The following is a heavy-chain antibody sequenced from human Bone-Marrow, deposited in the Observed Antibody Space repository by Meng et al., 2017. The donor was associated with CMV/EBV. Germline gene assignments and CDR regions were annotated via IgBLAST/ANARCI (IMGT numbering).Heavy chain of an antibody. CDR3: AKEAAHAVGFDY. J-gene: IGHJ4*02. D-gene: IGHD6-6*01. V-gene: IGHV4-39*07. CDR2: IHHTGST. Sequence: SETLSLTCTVSGDSISSNTYYWGWIRQPPGKGLEWIASIHHTGSTYYNPSLKSRVTISVDTSKNQFSLKLSSVTAADTAVYYCAKEAAHAVGFDYWGQGNLVNVYS. CDR1: GDSISSNTYY.